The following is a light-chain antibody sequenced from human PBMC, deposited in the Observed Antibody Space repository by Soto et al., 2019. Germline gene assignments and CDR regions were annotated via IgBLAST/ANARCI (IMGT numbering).Light chain of an antibody. CDR3: SSFTSRFTFV. V-gene: IGLV2-14*01. J-gene: IGLJ1*01. Sequence: QSALTKPASVSGSPGQSIAISCTGTRSDVGAYNYVSWYQQHPGKAPNLMISEVTNRPSGVSDRFSGSKSGNTASLTISGLQAEDEADYYCSSFTSRFTFVFGTGTKVTVL. CDR2: EVT. CDR1: RSDVGAYNY.